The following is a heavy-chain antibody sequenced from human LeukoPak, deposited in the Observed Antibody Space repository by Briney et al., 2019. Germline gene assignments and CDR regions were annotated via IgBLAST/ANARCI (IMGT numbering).Heavy chain of an antibody. CDR1: GFTFSNAW. D-gene: IGHD6-13*01. CDR2: IKQDGSET. J-gene: IGHJ4*02. V-gene: IGHV3-7*01. Sequence: GGSLRLSCAASGFTFSNAWMTWVRQAPGKGLGWVANIKQDGSETYYVGSLMGRFTISRDNAKNSLYLQMNSLRAEDTAVYYCASIAAAWDNNFDYWGQGTLVTVSS. CDR3: ASIAAAWDNNFDY.